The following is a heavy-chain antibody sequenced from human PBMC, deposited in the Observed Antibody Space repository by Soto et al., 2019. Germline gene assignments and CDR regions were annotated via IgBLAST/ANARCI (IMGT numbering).Heavy chain of an antibody. CDR2: ISGSGGGT. CDR1: GFIFSSYA. Sequence: EVQLLESGGGLVQPGGSLRLSCAASGFIFSSYAMSWVRQAPGKGLEWVSAISGSGGGTYYADSVKGRFTISRDNSKNTLFLQMNSLRAEDTAIYYCASPVGNCGGGSCYSRYYFGLDVWGQGTTVTVSS. CDR3: ASPVGNCGGGSCYSRYYFGLDV. D-gene: IGHD2-15*01. V-gene: IGHV3-23*01. J-gene: IGHJ6*02.